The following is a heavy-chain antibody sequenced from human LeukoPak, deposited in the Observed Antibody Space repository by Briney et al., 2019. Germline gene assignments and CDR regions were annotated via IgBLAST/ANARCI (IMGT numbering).Heavy chain of an antibody. D-gene: IGHD6-19*01. CDR3: ASSNGYSSGWYLPITDY. J-gene: IGHJ4*02. CDR1: GYTFTSYY. V-gene: IGHV1-46*01. CDR2: INPSGGST. Sequence: ASVKVSCKASGYTFTSYYMHWVRQAPGQGLEWMGIINPSGGSTSYAQKFQGRVTMTRDTSTSTAYMELSSLRSEDTAVYYCASSNGYSSGWYLPITDYWGQGTLVTVSS.